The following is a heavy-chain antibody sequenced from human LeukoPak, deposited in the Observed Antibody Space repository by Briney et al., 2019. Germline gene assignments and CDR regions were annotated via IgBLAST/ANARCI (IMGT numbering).Heavy chain of an antibody. CDR2: INWNGGST. CDR1: GLTFDDYG. CDR3: ARARKYNGNPNWIDL. D-gene: IGHD2-8*01. V-gene: IGHV3-20*04. Sequence: PGGSLRLSCAASGLTFDDYGMSWVRQAPGKGLEWVSGINWNGGSTGYADSVKGRFTISRDNAKNSLYLQMNSLRAEDTAVYYCARARKYNGNPNWIDLWGQGVLVTVSS. J-gene: IGHJ5*02.